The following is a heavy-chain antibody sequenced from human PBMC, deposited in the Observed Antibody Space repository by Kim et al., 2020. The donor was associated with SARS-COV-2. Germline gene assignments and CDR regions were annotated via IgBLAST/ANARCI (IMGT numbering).Heavy chain of an antibody. CDR3: AREGMVRGVIDFDY. Sequence: ASVKVSCKASGYTFTSYDINWVRQATGQGLEWMGWMNPNSGNTGYAQKFQGRVTMTRNTSISTAYMELSSLRSEDTAVYYCAREGMVRGVIDFDYWGQGTLVTVSS. D-gene: IGHD3-10*01. CDR1: GYTFTSYD. V-gene: IGHV1-8*01. CDR2: MNPNSGNT. J-gene: IGHJ4*02.